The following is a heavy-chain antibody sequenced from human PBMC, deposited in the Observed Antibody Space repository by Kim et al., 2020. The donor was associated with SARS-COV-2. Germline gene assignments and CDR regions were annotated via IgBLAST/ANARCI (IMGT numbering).Heavy chain of an antibody. V-gene: IGHV3-21*01. CDR1: GFTFSSYS. D-gene: IGHD6-19*01. CDR3: ARDLAQQWLAPLPKDYYYYGMDV. J-gene: IGHJ6*02. CDR2: ISSSSSYI. Sequence: GGSLRLSCAASGFTFSSYSMNWVRQAPGKGLEWVSSISSSSSYIYYADSVKGRFTISRDNAKNSLYLQMNSLRAEDTAVYYCARDLAQQWLAPLPKDYYYYGMDVWGQGTTVTVSS.